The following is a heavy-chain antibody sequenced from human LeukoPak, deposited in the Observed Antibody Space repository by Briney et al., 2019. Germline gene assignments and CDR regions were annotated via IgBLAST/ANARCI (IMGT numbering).Heavy chain of an antibody. CDR2: INSGSTYT. Sequence: GSLRLSCAASGFTFSSYMMNWVRQAPGKGLEWVSSINSGSTYTYYTESVKGRFTVSRDNAKNSLFLQMSSLRAEDTAIYYCARSLTTLTYEGYWGQGTLVTVSS. CDR3: ARSLTTLTYEGY. D-gene: IGHD1-1*01. J-gene: IGHJ4*02. V-gene: IGHV3-21*01. CDR1: GFTFSSYM.